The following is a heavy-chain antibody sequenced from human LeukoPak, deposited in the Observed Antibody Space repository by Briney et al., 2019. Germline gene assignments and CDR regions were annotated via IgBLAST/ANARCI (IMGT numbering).Heavy chain of an antibody. CDR3: TRDSGSYNWFDP. CDR2: IDKKEKDYPPAT. Sequence: GGPLRLSCAPCGFTLSGSAIQWVRQPSAKGLEWVGQIDKKEKDYPPATAYAASVKGRFSLSRDDSINTAYLQMKRLKTEDTALYYCTRDSGSYNWFDPWGQGTLVTVSS. D-gene: IGHD1-26*01. CDR1: GFTLSGSA. J-gene: IGHJ5*02. V-gene: IGHV3-73*01.